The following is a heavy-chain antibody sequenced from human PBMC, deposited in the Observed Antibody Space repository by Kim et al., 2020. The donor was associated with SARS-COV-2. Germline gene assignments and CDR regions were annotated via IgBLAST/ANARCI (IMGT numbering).Heavy chain of an antibody. V-gene: IGHV3-9*01. J-gene: IGHJ3*02. Sequence: GGSLRLSCAASGFTFDDYAMHWVRQAPGKGLEWVSGISWNSGSIGYADSVKGRFTISRDNAKNSLYLQMNSLRAEDTALYYCAKDIIYSSGYYSMFGDAFDIWGQGTMVTVSS. CDR2: ISWNSGSI. CDR3: AKDIIYSSGYYSMFGDAFDI. CDR1: GFTFDDYA. D-gene: IGHD3-22*01.